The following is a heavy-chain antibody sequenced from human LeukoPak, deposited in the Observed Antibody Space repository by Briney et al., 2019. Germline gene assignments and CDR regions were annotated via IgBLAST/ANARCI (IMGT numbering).Heavy chain of an antibody. Sequence: SETLSLTCIVSGGSISSSSYYWGWIRQPPGKGLEWIGSIYYSGSTYYNPSLKSRVTISVDTSKNQFSLKLSSVTAADTAVYYCARKQYTLWYFDLWGRGTLVTVSS. V-gene: IGHV4-39*01. CDR2: IYYSGST. D-gene: IGHD2-2*02. J-gene: IGHJ2*01. CDR1: GGSISSSSYY. CDR3: ARKQYTLWYFDL.